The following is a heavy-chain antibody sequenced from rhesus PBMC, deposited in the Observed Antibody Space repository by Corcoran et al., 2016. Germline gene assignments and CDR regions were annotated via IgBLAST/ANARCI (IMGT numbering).Heavy chain of an antibody. J-gene: IGHJ4*01. Sequence: QLQLQESGPGLVKPSETLSLTCAVSGYSISSGYGWTWIRQPPGKGLQWIGYISYRVSTSYNPSLKSRVTISRDTSKNQFSLKLSSVTAADTAVYYCARDPYGSSYYFDYWGQGVLVTVSS. CDR3: ARDPYGSSYYFDY. V-gene: IGHV4-122*02. CDR1: GYSISSGYG. D-gene: IGHD4-29*01. CDR2: ISYRVST.